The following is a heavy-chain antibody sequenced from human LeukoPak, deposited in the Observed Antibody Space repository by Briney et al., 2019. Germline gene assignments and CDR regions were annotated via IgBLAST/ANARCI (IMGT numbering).Heavy chain of an antibody. CDR3: ARERGTAMVYYFDY. J-gene: IGHJ4*02. D-gene: IGHD5-18*01. CDR2: IYYSGST. CDR1: GGSISSSSYY. Sequence: PSETLSLTCTVSGGSISSSSYYWGWIRQPPGKGLEWIGSIYYSGSTYFNPSLKRRVTISVDTSKNQFSLKLSSVTAADTAVYYCARERGTAMVYYFDYWAQGTLVTVSS. V-gene: IGHV4-39*02.